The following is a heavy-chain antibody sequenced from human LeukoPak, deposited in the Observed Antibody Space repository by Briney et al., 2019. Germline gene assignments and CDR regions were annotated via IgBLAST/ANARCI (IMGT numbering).Heavy chain of an antibody. CDR2: IKQDGSEK. CDR1: GFTFSNYW. V-gene: IGHV3-7*03. D-gene: IGHD6-13*01. J-gene: IGHJ4*02. CDR3: AKGIAAAGPPPYFDY. Sequence: PGGSLRLSCAASGFTFSNYWMSWVRQAPGKGLEWVANIKQDGSEKYYVDSVKGRFSISRDNAKNSLYLQMDSLRAEDMALYYCAKGIAAAGPPPYFDYWGQGTLVTVSS.